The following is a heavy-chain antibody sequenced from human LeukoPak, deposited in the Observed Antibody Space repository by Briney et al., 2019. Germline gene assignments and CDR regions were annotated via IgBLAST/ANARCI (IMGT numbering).Heavy chain of an antibody. Sequence: SVKVSCKASGGTFSSYAISWVRQAPGQGLEWMGGIIPIFGTANYAQKFQGRVTITADESTSTAYMELSSLRSEDTAVYYCARGVVVVPAAILRETHYYYYMDVWGKGTTVTVSS. CDR1: GGTFSSYA. J-gene: IGHJ6*03. CDR2: IIPIFGTA. CDR3: ARGVVVVPAAILRETHYYYYMDV. D-gene: IGHD2-2*01. V-gene: IGHV1-69*13.